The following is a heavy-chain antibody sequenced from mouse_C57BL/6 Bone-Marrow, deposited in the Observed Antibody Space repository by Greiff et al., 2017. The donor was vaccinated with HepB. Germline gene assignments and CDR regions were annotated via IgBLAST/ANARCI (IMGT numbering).Heavy chain of an antibody. J-gene: IGHJ2*01. CDR2: IYPGGGYT. CDR3: ARGYGSRGLYFDY. D-gene: IGHD1-1*01. V-gene: IGHV1-63*01. Sequence: VQVVESGAELVRPGTSVKMSCKASGYTFTNYWIGWAKQRPGHGLEWIGDIYPGGGYTNYNEKFKGKATLTADKSSSTAYMQFSSLTSEDSAIYYCARGYGSRGLYFDYWGQGTTLTVSS. CDR1: GYTFTNYW.